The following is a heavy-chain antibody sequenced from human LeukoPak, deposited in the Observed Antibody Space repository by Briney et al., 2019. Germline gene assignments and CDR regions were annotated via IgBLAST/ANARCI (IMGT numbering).Heavy chain of an antibody. Sequence: GASVKVSSEASGVTFSSDTISWVRQAPGQGREWMGGIIPIFVTANYAQKFQGRVTITTDESTSTAYMELSSLRSEDTAVYYCACQGRWPLYYYFDYWGQGTLVTVSS. CDR2: IIPIFVTA. CDR1: GVTFSSDT. D-gene: IGHD5-24*01. CDR3: ACQGRWPLYYYFDY. J-gene: IGHJ4*02. V-gene: IGHV1-69*05.